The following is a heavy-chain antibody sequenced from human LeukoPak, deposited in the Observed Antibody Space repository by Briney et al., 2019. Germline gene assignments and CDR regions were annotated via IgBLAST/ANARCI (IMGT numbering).Heavy chain of an antibody. D-gene: IGHD3-10*01. V-gene: IGHV4-61*08. CDR1: GGSVSSGGFY. J-gene: IGHJ5*02. Sequence: PSETLSLTCTVSGGSVSSGGFYWTWIRQPPGKGLEWIGYIYYSGSTNYIPSLRSRLTISVDTSKNQFSLKLSSVTAADTAVYYCARGGDYYGSGSYYAFDPWGQGTLVTVSS. CDR2: IYYSGST. CDR3: ARGGDYYGSGSYYAFDP.